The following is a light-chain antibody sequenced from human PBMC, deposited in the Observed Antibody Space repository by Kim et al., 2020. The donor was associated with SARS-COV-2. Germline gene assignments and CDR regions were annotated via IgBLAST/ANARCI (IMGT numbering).Light chain of an antibody. V-gene: IGLV10-54*01. CDR2: RNN. CDR1: SNNVGNEG. Sequence: QAGLTQPPSVSKGLRQTATLTCTGNSNNVGNEGVAWLQQHQGHPPKLLSCRNNNRPSGISERFSASRSGNTASLTITGLQPEDEVDYYCSAWDSSLSAWVFGGGTQLTVL. J-gene: IGLJ3*02. CDR3: SAWDSSLSAWV.